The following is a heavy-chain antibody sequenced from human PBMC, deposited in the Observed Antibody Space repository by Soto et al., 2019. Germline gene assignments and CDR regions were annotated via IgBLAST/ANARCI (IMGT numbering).Heavy chain of an antibody. CDR2: IYWNDDK. J-gene: IGHJ3*02. V-gene: IGHV2-5*01. D-gene: IGHD6-6*01. Sequence: WVRQPPGKALEWLALIYWNDDKRYSPSLKSRLTITKDTSKNQVVLTMTNMDPVDTATYYCAHTPSSSSGVYAFDIWGQGTMVTVSS. CDR3: AHTPSSSSGVYAFDI.